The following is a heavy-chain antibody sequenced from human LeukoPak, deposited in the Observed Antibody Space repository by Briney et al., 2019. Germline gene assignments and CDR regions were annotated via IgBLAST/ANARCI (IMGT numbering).Heavy chain of an antibody. CDR1: GGSISNYY. CDR2: IYYSGST. CDR3: ARDGLRYAADY. D-gene: IGHD5-12*01. Sequence: SETLSLTCTVSGGSISNYYWSWIRQPPGKGLEWIGYIYYSGSTNYNPSLKSRVTISVDTSKNQFSLKLSSVSTADTAVYYCARDGLRYAADYWGQGTLVTVSS. J-gene: IGHJ4*02. V-gene: IGHV4-59*01.